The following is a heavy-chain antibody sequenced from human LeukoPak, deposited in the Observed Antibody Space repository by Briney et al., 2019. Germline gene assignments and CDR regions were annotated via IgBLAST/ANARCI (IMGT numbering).Heavy chain of an antibody. CDR1: GGTFSSYT. D-gene: IGHD3-10*01. Sequence: SVKVSCKASGGTFSSYTISWVRQAPGQGLEWMGRIIPILGIANYAQKFQGRVTITADKSTSTAYMELSSLRSEDTAVYYCARDRSGWLPLWFGEFVDAFDIWGQGTMVTVPS. CDR2: IIPILGIA. J-gene: IGHJ3*02. CDR3: ARDRSGWLPLWFGEFVDAFDI. V-gene: IGHV1-69*04.